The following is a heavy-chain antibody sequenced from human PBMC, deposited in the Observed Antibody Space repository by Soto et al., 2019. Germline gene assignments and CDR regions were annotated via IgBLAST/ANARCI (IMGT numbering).Heavy chain of an antibody. CDR2: IYYSGST. Sequence: SETLSLTCTVSGGSISSSSYYWGWIRQPPGKGLEWIGSIYYSGSTYYNPSLKSRVTISVDTSKNQFSLKLSSVTAADTAVYYCARQYTIFGVVREYMDVWGKGTTVTVSS. D-gene: IGHD3-3*01. CDR3: ARQYTIFGVVREYMDV. CDR1: GGSISSSSYY. J-gene: IGHJ6*03. V-gene: IGHV4-39*01.